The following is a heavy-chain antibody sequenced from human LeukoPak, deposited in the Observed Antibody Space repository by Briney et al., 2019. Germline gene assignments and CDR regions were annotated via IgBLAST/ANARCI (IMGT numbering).Heavy chain of an antibody. CDR1: GYTFTSYY. V-gene: IGHV1-46*01. CDR2: INPSGGST. J-gene: IGHJ4*02. D-gene: IGHD2-15*01. CDR3: ARDSGIISGSFDY. Sequence: PGGSLRLSCAASGYTFTSYYMHWVRQAPGQGLEWMGIINPSGGSTSYAQKFQGRVTMTRDTSTSTVYMELSSLRSEDTAVYYCARDSGIISGSFDYWGQGTLVTVSS.